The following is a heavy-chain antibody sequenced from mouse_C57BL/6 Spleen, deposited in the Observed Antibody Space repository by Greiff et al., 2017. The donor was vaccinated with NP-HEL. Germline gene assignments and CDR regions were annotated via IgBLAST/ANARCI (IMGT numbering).Heavy chain of an antibody. V-gene: IGHV5-17*01. CDR3: ARDSNPSYWYFDV. Sequence: DVKLVESGGGLVKPGGSLKLSCAASGFTFSDYGMHWVRQAPEKGLEWVAYISSGSSTIYYADTVKGRFTISRDNAKNTLFLQMTSLRSEDTAMYYCARDSNPSYWYFDVWGTGTTVTVSS. CDR1: GFTFSDYG. D-gene: IGHD2-5*01. J-gene: IGHJ1*03. CDR2: ISSGSSTI.